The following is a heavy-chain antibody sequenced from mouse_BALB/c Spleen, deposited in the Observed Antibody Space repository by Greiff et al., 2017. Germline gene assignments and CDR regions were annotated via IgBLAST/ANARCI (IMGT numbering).Heavy chain of an antibody. V-gene: IGHV5-9*03. J-gene: IGHJ1*01. Sequence: EVMLVESGGGLVKPGGSLKLSCAASGFTFSSYTMSWVRQTPEKRLEWVATISSGGGNTYYPDSVKGRFTISRDNAKNNLYLQMSSLRSEDTALFYCASFPFSATYWCFDVWGAGTTVTVSA. CDR1: GFTFSSYT. CDR2: ISSGGGNT. CDR3: ASFPFSATYWCFDV. D-gene: IGHD1-1*01.